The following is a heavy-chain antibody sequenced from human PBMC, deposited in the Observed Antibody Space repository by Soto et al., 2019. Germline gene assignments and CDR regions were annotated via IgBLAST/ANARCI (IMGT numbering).Heavy chain of an antibody. D-gene: IGHD3-10*01. J-gene: IGHJ4*02. V-gene: IGHV1-2*02. CDR1: GYTFTVYY. Sequence: ASVKVSCKASGYTFTVYYMHGVLQSALQWLDWMGWINPNSGGTNYAQKFQGRVTMTRDTSISTAYMELSRLRSDDTAVYYCARITIVRGALLAFDYWGQGPLVTVSS. CDR2: INPNSGGT. CDR3: ARITIVRGALLAFDY.